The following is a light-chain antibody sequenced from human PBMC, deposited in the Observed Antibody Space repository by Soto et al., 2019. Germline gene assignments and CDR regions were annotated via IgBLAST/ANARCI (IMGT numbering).Light chain of an antibody. Sequence: EIVMTQSPATLSVSPGEGATLSCRASQSVSRNLVWYQHKPGQAPRLLIYGASTRATDIPARFSGSGSGTEFSLPISSLQSEDYAVYYCQQYNNLPRTFGGGTKVEIK. CDR2: GAS. V-gene: IGKV3-15*01. CDR3: QQYNNLPRT. CDR1: QSVSRN. J-gene: IGKJ4*01.